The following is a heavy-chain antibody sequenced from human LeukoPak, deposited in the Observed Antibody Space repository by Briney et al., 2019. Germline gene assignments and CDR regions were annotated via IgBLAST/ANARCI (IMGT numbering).Heavy chain of an antibody. Sequence: TSETLSLTCAVYGGSFSGYYWSWIRQPPGKGLEWIGEINHSGSTNYNPSLKSRVTISVDTSKNQFSLKLSSVTAADTAVYYCARVVRGVYYYYYGMDVWGQGTTVTVSS. CDR3: ARVVRGVYYYYYGMDV. CDR2: INHSGST. V-gene: IGHV4-34*01. J-gene: IGHJ6*02. D-gene: IGHD3-10*02. CDR1: GGSFSGYY.